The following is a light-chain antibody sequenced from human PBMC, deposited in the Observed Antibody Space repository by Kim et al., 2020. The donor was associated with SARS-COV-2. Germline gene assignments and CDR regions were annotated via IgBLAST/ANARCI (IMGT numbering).Light chain of an antibody. J-gene: IGLJ3*02. CDR3: QVWDGSSDQWV. V-gene: IGLV3-21*04. CDR2: YDS. Sequence: SYELTQPPSESVAPGKTARITCGGNNIGSKSVHWYQQKPSQAPELVMYYDSDRPSGIPERFSGSNSGNTATLTISRVEAGDEADYYCQVWDGSSDQWVFGGGTQLTVL. CDR1: NIGSKS.